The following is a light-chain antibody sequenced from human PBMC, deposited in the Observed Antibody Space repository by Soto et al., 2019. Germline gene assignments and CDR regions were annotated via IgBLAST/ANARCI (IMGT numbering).Light chain of an antibody. CDR1: QSVSSN. Sequence: EIVMTQSPATLSVSPGERATLSCRASQSVSSNLAWYQQKPAQAPRLLLYGASTRATGIPARCSGSGSGTEFTLNISSLQSEDFAVYYCQQYNNWPPLTFGGGTKVEIK. V-gene: IGKV3-15*01. CDR3: QQYNNWPPLT. CDR2: GAS. J-gene: IGKJ4*01.